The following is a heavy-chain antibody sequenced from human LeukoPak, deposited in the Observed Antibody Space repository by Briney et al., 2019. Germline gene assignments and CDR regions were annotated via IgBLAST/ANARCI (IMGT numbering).Heavy chain of an antibody. J-gene: IGHJ3*02. D-gene: IGHD2-15*01. Sequence: KPSETLSLTSAVYGGSFSGYYWSWIRQPPGKGLEWIGEINHSGSTNYNPSLKSRVTISVDTSKNQFSLKLSSVTAADTAVYYCASSIVVVVADAFDIWGQGTMVTVSS. CDR3: ASSIVVVVADAFDI. CDR2: INHSGST. V-gene: IGHV4-34*01. CDR1: GGSFSGYY.